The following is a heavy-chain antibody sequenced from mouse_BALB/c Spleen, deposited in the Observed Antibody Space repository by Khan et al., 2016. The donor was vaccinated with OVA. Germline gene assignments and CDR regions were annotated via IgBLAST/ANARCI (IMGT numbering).Heavy chain of an antibody. J-gene: IGHJ3*01. CDR2: IDPKTGVT. V-gene: IGHV1-15*01. CDR1: GYTFPDYE. CDR3: TISTFAY. Sequence: QVQLQQSGAELVRPGASVTLSCKASGYTFPDYELHWVKQTPVHGLEWIGVIDPKTGVTAYNQKFKGKATMTADKSSSTAYMELRSLTSEDSAFYYCTISTFAYWGQGTLVTVSA.